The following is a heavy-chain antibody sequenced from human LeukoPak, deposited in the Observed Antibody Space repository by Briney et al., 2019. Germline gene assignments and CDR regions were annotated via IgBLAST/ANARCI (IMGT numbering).Heavy chain of an antibody. Sequence: ASVKVSCKASGFTFTSSAMQWVRQARGQRLEWIGWIVVGSGNTNHAQKFQERVTITRDMSTSTAYMELSSLRSEDTAVYYCAATLAYGFWSGYLALGRYWGQGTLVTVSS. CDR2: IVVGSGNT. V-gene: IGHV1-58*02. J-gene: IGHJ4*02. D-gene: IGHD3-3*01. CDR3: AATLAYGFWSGYLALGRY. CDR1: GFTFTSSA.